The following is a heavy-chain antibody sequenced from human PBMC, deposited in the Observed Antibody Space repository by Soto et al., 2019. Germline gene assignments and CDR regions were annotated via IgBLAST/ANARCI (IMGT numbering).Heavy chain of an antibody. CDR1: GGSISSYY. D-gene: IGHD6-19*01. J-gene: IGHJ6*02. Sequence: SETLSLTCTVSGGSISSYYWSWIRQPPGKGLEWIGYIYYSGSTNYNPSLKSRVTISVDTSKNQFSLKLSSVTAADTAVYYCARDRQEGSGWYGDYYYYGMDVWGQGTTVTVS. CDR2: IYYSGST. V-gene: IGHV4-59*01. CDR3: ARDRQEGSGWYGDYYYYGMDV.